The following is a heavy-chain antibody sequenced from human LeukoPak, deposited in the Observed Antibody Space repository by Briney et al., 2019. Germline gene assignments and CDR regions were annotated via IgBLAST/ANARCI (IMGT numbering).Heavy chain of an antibody. Sequence: SETLSLTCTVSGGSISSGSYYWSWLRQPAGKGLEWIGRIYTSGSTNYNPSLKSRVTISVDTSKNQFSLKLSSVTAADTAVYYCARETPLRYFDPWGQGTLVTVSS. CDR2: IYTSGST. V-gene: IGHV4-61*02. J-gene: IGHJ5*02. CDR3: ARETPLRYFDP. CDR1: GGSISSGSYY. D-gene: IGHD3-9*01.